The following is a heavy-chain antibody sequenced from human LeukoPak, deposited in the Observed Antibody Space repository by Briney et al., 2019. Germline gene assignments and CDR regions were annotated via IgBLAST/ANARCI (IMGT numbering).Heavy chain of an antibody. J-gene: IGHJ5*02. CDR3: ARRRKDLNWFDP. Sequence: SETLSLACTVSGDSISSSDFYWGWIRRPPGKGLEWIALINYSGRTFYNPSLESRVTISVDMSKNQFSLRLNSVTAADTAVYYCARRRKDLNWFDPWGQGTLVTVSS. V-gene: IGHV4-39*01. CDR1: GDSISSSDFY. CDR2: INYSGRT.